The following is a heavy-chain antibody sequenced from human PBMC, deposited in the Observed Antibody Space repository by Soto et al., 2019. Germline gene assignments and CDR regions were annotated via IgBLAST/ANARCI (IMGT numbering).Heavy chain of an antibody. CDR2: IIPIFGTA. D-gene: IGHD2-2*01. CDR3: ASGGDIVVVPAAELYYYYYGMDV. J-gene: IGHJ6*02. Sequence: QVQLVQSGAEVKKPGSSVKVSCKASGGTFSSYAISWVRQAPGQGLEWMGGIIPIFGTANYAQKFQCRVTITADESTSTTYMELSSMRSEDKAVYYCASGGDIVVVPAAELYYYYYGMDVWGQGTTVTVSS. CDR1: GGTFSSYA. V-gene: IGHV1-69*01.